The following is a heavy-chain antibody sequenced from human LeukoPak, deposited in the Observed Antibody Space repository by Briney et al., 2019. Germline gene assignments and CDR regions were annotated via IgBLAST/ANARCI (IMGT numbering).Heavy chain of an antibody. J-gene: IGHJ4*02. CDR1: GFTFSSYW. CDR3: ARQKYLRGPDVEYYDY. D-gene: IGHD5/OR15-5a*01. V-gene: IGHV3-74*01. CDR2: INSDGSST. Sequence: GGSLRLSCAASGFTFSSYWMHWVRQAPGKGLVWVSRINSDGSSTSYADSVKGRFTISRDNAKNSLYLQMNSLRAEDTAVYYCARQKYLRGPDVEYYDYWGQGTLVTVSS.